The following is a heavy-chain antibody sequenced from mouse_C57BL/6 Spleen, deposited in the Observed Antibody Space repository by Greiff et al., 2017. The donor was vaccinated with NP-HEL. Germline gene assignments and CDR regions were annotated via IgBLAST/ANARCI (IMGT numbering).Heavy chain of an antibody. J-gene: IGHJ4*01. CDR2: INPNNGGT. CDR3: ARYDPYAMDY. D-gene: IGHD2-12*01. Sequence: QVQLQQPGTELVKPGASMKLSCKASGYTFTSYWMHWVKQRPGQGLEWIGNINPNNGGTNYNEKFKSKASLTVDKSSSTADMQLSSLTSEDSAVYYCARYDPYAMDYWGQGTSVTVSS. V-gene: IGHV1-53*01. CDR1: GYTFTSYW.